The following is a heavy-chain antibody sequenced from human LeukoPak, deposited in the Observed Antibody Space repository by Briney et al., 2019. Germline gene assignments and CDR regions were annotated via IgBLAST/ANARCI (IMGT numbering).Heavy chain of an antibody. Sequence: GGSLRLSCAASGFTFSSYSMHWVRQAPGKGLEWISSITSSSSYIYYADSVKGRFTISRDNAKNSLYLQMNSLRAEDSAVYYCASGYYDNTGYYYDAFDIWGQGTMATVSS. V-gene: IGHV3-21*01. D-gene: IGHD3-22*01. CDR2: ITSSSSYI. CDR3: ASGYYDNTGYYYDAFDI. CDR1: GFTFSSYS. J-gene: IGHJ3*02.